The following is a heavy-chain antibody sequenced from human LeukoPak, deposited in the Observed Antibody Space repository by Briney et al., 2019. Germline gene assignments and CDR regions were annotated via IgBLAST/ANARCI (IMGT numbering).Heavy chain of an antibody. CDR2: MNPNSGNT. CDR1: GYTFTSYD. D-gene: IGHD4-17*01. CDR3: ARADTETTTVTYYMDV. V-gene: IGHV1-8*01. J-gene: IGHJ6*03. Sequence: GASVKVSCKASGYTFTSYDINWVRQATGQGLEWMGWMNPNSGNTGYAQKFQGRVTMTRNTSISTAYMELSSLRSEDTAVYYCARADTETTTVTYYMDVWGKGTTVTVSS.